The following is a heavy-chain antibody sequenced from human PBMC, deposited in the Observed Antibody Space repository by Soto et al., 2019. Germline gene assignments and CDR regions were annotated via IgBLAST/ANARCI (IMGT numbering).Heavy chain of an antibody. CDR2: ISYDGSNK. CDR1: GFTFSSYG. V-gene: IGHV3-30*18. J-gene: IGHJ4*02. CDR3: AKDRGYSYRLGNDY. Sequence: QVQLVESGGGVVQPGRSLRLSCAASGFTFSSYGMHWVRQAPGKGLEWVAVISYDGSNKYYADSVKGRFTISRDNSKNPLYLQMNSLRAEDTAVYYCAKDRGYSYRLGNDYWGQGTLVTVSS. D-gene: IGHD5-18*01.